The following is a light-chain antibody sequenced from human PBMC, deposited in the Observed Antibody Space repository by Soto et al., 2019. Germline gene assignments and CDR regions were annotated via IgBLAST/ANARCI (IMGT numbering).Light chain of an antibody. CDR3: MSYTSSSTLFV. CDR1: NSDVGGYNY. J-gene: IGLJ1*01. Sequence: QSALTQPASVSGSPGQSITISCTGSNSDVGGYNYVSWYQQHAGKAPKLMIDEVSNRPSGVSNRFSGSKSGNTASLTISGLQAEDEADYYCMSYTSSSTLFVFGTGTKVTVL. V-gene: IGLV2-14*01. CDR2: EVS.